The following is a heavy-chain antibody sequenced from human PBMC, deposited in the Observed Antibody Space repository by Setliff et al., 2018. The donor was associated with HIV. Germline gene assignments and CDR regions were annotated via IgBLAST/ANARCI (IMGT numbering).Heavy chain of an antibody. V-gene: IGHV1-2*06. CDR1: GYTFTAYY. J-gene: IGHJ4*02. Sequence: ASVKVSCKASGYTFTAYYMHWVRQAPGQGLEWMGRIIPNSGGTNYAQKFQGRVTMTRDTSISTAYMELSRLRSDDTAVYYCARHPMSPFLEWSYDSWGQGTLVTVSS. D-gene: IGHD3-3*02. CDR3: ARHPMSPFLEWSYDS. CDR2: IIPNSGGT.